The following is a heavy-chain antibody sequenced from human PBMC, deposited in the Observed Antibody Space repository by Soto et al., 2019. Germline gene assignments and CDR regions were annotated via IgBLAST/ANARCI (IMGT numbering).Heavy chain of an antibody. CDR2: IYWDNDK. J-gene: IGHJ6*02. D-gene: IGHD2-21*02. Sequence: QITLKESGPTLVKPTQTLTLTCTFSGFSLNTGGLGVGWIRQPPGKALEWLALIYWDNDKRYSPSLMSRPTITKDTAKSQVVLTMTNMAPVDAATYYCGHSRCGGDCLQSYSSHYYYGLDFWGQGTTDTVSS. CDR1: GFSLNTGGLG. CDR3: GHSRCGGDCLQSYSSHYYYGLDF. V-gene: IGHV2-5*02.